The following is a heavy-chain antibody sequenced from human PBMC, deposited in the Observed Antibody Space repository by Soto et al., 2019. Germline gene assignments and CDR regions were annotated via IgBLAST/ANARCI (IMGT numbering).Heavy chain of an antibody. V-gene: IGHV4-4*07. CDR1: GGTISGYY. CDR2: IYSSGNT. D-gene: IGHD3-3*01. CDR3: ARGQRFSDWFDP. J-gene: IGHJ5*02. Sequence: LSLPCSVSGGTISGYYWTWIRQPAGKGLEWIGRIYSSGNTKYNPSLQSRVTMSLDTSNNQFSLRLTSVTAADTAVYYCARGQRFSDWFDPWGQGTLVTVSS.